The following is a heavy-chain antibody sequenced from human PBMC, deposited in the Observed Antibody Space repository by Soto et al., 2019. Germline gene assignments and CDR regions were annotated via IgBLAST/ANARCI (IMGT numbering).Heavy chain of an antibody. Sequence: QVQLVQSGAEVKKPGSSVKVSCKASGGTFSSYTISWVRQAPGQGLEWMGRIIPILGIANYAQKFQGRVTITADKSTSTAYMELSSLRSEDTAVYYCARDGEPTASFDYWGQGTLVTVSS. J-gene: IGHJ4*02. CDR1: GGTFSSYT. CDR3: ARDGEPTASFDY. D-gene: IGHD4-17*01. V-gene: IGHV1-69*08. CDR2: IIPILGIA.